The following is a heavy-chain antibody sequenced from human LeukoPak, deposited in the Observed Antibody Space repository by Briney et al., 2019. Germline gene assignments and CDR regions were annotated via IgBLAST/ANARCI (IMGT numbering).Heavy chain of an antibody. CDR2: IIPIFGTA. V-gene: IGHV1-69*05. Sequence: ASVKVSCKASGGTFSSYAISWVRQAPGQGLEWMGGIIPIFGTANYAQKFQGRVTITTDESTSTAYMELSSLRSEDTAVYYCARQSGTTDYCYYYMDVWGKGTTVTVSS. CDR3: ARQSGTTDYCYYYMDV. CDR1: GGTFSSYA. J-gene: IGHJ6*03. D-gene: IGHD1-7*01.